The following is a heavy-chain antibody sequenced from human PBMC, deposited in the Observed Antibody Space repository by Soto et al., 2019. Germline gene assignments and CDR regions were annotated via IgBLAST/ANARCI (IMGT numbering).Heavy chain of an antibody. V-gene: IGHV4-39*01. CDR1: GGSISSSSYY. Sequence: SETLSLTCTVSGGSISSSSYYWGWIRQPPGKGLEWIGSIYYSGSTYYNPSLKSRVTISVDTSKNQFSLKLSSVTAADTAVYYCARPRGKSGWFDPWGQGTLVTVSS. CDR2: IYYSGST. J-gene: IGHJ5*02. CDR3: ARPRGKSGWFDP.